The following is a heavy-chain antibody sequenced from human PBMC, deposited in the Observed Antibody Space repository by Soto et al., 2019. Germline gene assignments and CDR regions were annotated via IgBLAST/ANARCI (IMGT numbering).Heavy chain of an antibody. J-gene: IGHJ4*02. D-gene: IGHD7-27*01. Sequence: QVQLVQSGAEVKKPGASVKVSCKAAGYTITSYDIKWVRKATGQGLEWMGWMNPNSGNTGYAQKFQGRVTMTRDTSISTAYMELSSLRSEDTAVYYCARGPRNWGVDYWGQGTLVTVSS. CDR2: MNPNSGNT. V-gene: IGHV1-8*01. CDR3: ARGPRNWGVDY. CDR1: GYTITSYD.